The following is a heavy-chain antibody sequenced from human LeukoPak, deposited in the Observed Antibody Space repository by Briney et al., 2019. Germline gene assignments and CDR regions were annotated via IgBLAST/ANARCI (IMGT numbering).Heavy chain of an antibody. CDR1: GFTFRSYG. CDR3: ARSSDSSDLGY. J-gene: IGHJ4*02. D-gene: IGHD6-25*01. V-gene: IGHV3-33*01. Sequence: GGSLRRSCAASGFTFRSYGMHWVRQAQGKGLEWVAVIWSDGSQQHYADSVKGRFTISRDNSKNTLYLQMNSLRVDDTAVYYCARSSDSSDLGYWGQGTLVTVSS. CDR2: IWSDGSQQ.